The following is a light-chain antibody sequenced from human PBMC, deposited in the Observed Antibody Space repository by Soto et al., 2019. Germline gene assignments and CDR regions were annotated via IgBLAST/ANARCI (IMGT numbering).Light chain of an antibody. CDR1: QRVASD. Sequence: VLTQTPGTLSLSPGEGATLSCRASQRVASDLAWYLQKPGQPPRLLIYDASIRATGIPDRISGSGSERDFTLTISRLEPEDAAVYYCQQYLNSPRTFGQGTKLEIK. CDR3: QQYLNSPRT. J-gene: IGKJ1*01. CDR2: DAS. V-gene: IGKV3-20*01.